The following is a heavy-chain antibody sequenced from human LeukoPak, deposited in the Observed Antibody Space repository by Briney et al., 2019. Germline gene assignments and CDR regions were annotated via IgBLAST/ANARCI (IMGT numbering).Heavy chain of an antibody. CDR3: AREGSGISMIGDSDYYYYYMDV. CDR1: GGTFSSYA. Sequence: GASVKVSCKASGGTFSSYAISWVRQAPGQGLEWMGGIIPIFGTANYAQKFQGRVTIIADESTSTAYMELSSLRSEDTAVYYCAREGSGISMIGDSDYYYYYMDVWGKGTTVTVSS. D-gene: IGHD3-22*01. CDR2: IIPIFGTA. J-gene: IGHJ6*03. V-gene: IGHV1-69*13.